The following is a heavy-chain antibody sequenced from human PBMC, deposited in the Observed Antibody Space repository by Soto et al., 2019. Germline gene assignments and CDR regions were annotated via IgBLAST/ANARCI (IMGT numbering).Heavy chain of an antibody. J-gene: IGHJ4*03. CDR2: IDPTNSNI. Sequence: PGESLKISCAASGYRFTSSWITWVRHIPGKGLEWMATIDPTNSNINYNPSFRGHVTLSVDKSASTAYLAWISLRASDTAIYYCARLRGVGGGGDYWGQGTLVTVSS. D-gene: IGHD3-10*01. V-gene: IGHV5-10-1*01. CDR1: GYRFTSSW. CDR3: ARLRGVGGGGDY.